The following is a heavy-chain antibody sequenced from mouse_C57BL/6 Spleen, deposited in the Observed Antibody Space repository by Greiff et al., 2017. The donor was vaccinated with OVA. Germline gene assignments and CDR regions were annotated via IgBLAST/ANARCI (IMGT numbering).Heavy chain of an antibody. CDR1: GYTFTSYW. J-gene: IGHJ4*01. D-gene: IGHD1-1*01. Sequence: VQLQQSGAELVKPGASVTMSCKASGYTFTSYWITWVKQRPGQGLEWIGDIYPGSGGTNYNEKFKSKATLTVDPSSSTAYMQLSSLTSEDSAVYYCACYYYGSLYAMDYWGQGTSVTVSS. CDR3: ACYYYGSLYAMDY. V-gene: IGHV1-55*01. CDR2: IYPGSGGT.